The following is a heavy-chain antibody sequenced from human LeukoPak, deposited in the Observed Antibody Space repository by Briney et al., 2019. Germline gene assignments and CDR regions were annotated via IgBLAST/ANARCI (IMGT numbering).Heavy chain of an antibody. V-gene: IGHV3-30*02. D-gene: IGHD6-13*01. J-gene: IGHJ5*02. Sequence: PGGSLRLSCAASGFTFSSYGMHWVRQAPGKGLEWVAFIRYDGSNKYYADSVKGRFTISRDNSKNTLYLQMNSLRAEDTAVYYCARGVIAAAGSNWFDPWGQGTLVTVSS. CDR3: ARGVIAAAGSNWFDP. CDR2: IRYDGSNK. CDR1: GFTFSSYG.